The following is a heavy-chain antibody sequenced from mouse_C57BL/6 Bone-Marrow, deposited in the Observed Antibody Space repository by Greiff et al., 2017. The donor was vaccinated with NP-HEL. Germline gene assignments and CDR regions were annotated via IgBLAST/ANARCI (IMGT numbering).Heavy chain of an antibody. Sequence: DVHLVESGGGLVKPGGSLKLSCAASGFTFSDYGMHWVRQAPEKGLEWVAYISSGSGTIYYADTVKGRFTISRDNAKNTLFLQMTSLRSEDTAMYYCAKDYYGSSYYAMDYWGQGTSVTVSS. V-gene: IGHV5-17*01. CDR2: ISSGSGTI. D-gene: IGHD1-1*01. CDR1: GFTFSDYG. CDR3: AKDYYGSSYYAMDY. J-gene: IGHJ4*01.